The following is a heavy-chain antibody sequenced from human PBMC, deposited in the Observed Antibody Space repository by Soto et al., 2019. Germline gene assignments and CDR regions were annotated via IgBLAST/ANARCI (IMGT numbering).Heavy chain of an antibody. CDR3: ARGNYDFWSNYYYYGMDV. CDR2: ISAYNGNT. J-gene: IGHJ6*02. CDR1: GYTFTSYG. D-gene: IGHD3-3*01. V-gene: IGHV1-18*04. Sequence: ASVKVSCKASGYTFTSYGFSWVRQAPGQGLEWMGWISAYNGNTNYAQKLQGRVTMTTDTSTSTAYMELRSLRSDGTAVYYRARGNYDFWSNYYYYGMDVWGQGTTVTVSS.